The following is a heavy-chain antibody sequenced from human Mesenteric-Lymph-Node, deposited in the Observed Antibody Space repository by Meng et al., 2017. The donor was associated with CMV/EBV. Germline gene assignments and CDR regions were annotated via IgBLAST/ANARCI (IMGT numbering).Heavy chain of an antibody. CDR2: IYHSGST. CDR3: ARDLACSSTSCPIYYYYGMDV. D-gene: IGHD2-2*01. V-gene: IGHV4-38-2*02. CDR1: GYSISSGYY. Sequence: SETLSLTCTVSGYSISSGYYWGWIRQPPGKGLEWIGSIYHSGSTYYNPSLKSRVTISVDTSKNQFSLKLSSVTAADTAVYYCARDLACSSTSCPIYYYYGMDVWGQGTTVTVSS. J-gene: IGHJ6*02.